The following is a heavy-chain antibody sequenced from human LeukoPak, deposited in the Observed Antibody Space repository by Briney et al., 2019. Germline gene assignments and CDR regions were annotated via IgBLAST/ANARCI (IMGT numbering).Heavy chain of an antibody. CDR2: IYISGST. V-gene: IGHV4-4*07. J-gene: IGHJ4*02. CDR3: ARALNPLPGTYYFDY. CDR1: GASINSHY. Sequence: SETLSLTCTVSGASINSHYWSWIWQPAGKGLEWIGRIYISGSTNYNSSLRSRVTMSVDTSKNQFSLKLTSVTAADTAVYYCARALNPLPGTYYFDYWGQGTLVTVSS. D-gene: IGHD2-15*01.